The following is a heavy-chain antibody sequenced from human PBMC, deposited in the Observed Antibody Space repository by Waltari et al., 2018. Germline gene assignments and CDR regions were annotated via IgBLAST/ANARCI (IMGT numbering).Heavy chain of an antibody. CDR3: ARDLPYYDILTGYRNYYGMDV. D-gene: IGHD3-9*01. V-gene: IGHV4-59*01. Sequence: QVQLQESGPGLVQPSETLSLTCTVSGGSISSYYWRWIRQPPGKGLGWIGSTYYSGSTNYNPSPKSRVTIAVDTYKNQFSLKLSSVTAADTAVYYCARDLPYYDILTGYRNYYGMDVWGQGTTVTVSS. CDR2: TYYSGST. J-gene: IGHJ6*02. CDR1: GGSISSYY.